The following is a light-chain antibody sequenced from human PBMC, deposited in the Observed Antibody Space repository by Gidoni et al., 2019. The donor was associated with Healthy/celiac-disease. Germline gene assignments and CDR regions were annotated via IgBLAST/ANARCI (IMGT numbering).Light chain of an antibody. CDR3: QQSYSTPPYT. CDR1: QSISSY. CDR2: AAS. J-gene: IGKJ2*01. V-gene: IGKV1-39*01. Sequence: DIQMTQSPSSLSASVGDRVTITGRESQSISSYLNWYQQKPGKAPKRLIYAASSLQSGVPSRFSGSGSGTDFTLTISSLQPEDFATYYCQQSYSTPPYTFGQETKLEIK.